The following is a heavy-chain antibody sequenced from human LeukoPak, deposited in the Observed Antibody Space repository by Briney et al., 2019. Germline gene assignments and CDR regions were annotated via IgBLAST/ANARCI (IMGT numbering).Heavy chain of an antibody. J-gene: IGHJ4*02. V-gene: IGHV3-33*03. D-gene: IGHD1-26*01. Sequence: GGSLRLSCAASGFTFSSYGMHWVRQAPGKGLEWVAVIWYDGSNKYYADSVKGRFTISRDDSRNTLYLQMNSLRGDDTAVYYCAKDVGKWESLHFFDYWGQGTLVTVSS. CDR3: AKDVGKWESLHFFDY. CDR1: GFTFSSYG. CDR2: IWYDGSNK.